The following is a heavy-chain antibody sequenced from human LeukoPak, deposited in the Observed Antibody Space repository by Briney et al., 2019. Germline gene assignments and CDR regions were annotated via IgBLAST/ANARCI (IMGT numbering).Heavy chain of an antibody. CDR2: ISWNSGSI. V-gene: IGHV3-9*01. CDR3: AKDTTYSNYDGMDV. Sequence: PGGSLRLSCAASGFTFDDYAMHWVRQAPGKGLEWVSGISWNSGSIGYADSVKGRFTISRDNAKNSLYLQMNSLRAEDTALYYCAKDTTYSNYDGMDVWGQGTTVTVSS. CDR1: GFTFDDYA. J-gene: IGHJ6*02. D-gene: IGHD4-11*01.